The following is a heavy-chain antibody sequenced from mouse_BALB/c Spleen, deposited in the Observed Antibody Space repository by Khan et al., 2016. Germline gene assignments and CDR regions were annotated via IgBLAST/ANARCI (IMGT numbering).Heavy chain of an antibody. CDR3: SRWGLPNYLYFDV. Sequence: EVQLQEPGAELVKPGASVKLSCTASGFNIKDTNIHWSKQRPEQGLEWIGRIDPANGNTKYDPKFQGKAPITAETSSNTSYLHLSSLTTEDTAVYYCSRWGLPNYLYFDVWGAGTTVTVSS. D-gene: IGHD2-2*01. V-gene: IGHV14-3*02. CDR2: IDPANGNT. CDR1: GFNIKDTN. J-gene: IGHJ1*01.